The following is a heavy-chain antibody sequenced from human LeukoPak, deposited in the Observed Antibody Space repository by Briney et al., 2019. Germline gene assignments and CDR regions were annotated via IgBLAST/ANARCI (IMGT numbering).Heavy chain of an antibody. D-gene: IGHD6-13*01. Sequence: GGSLRLSCAASGFSFSSNAMSWVRQAPEKGLEWVSAISGSGGSTYYADSVKGRFTISRDNSKNTLYLQMNSLRAEDTAVYYCAKAYSSSWNGAEYFQHWGQGTLVTVSS. CDR3: AKAYSSSWNGAEYFQH. CDR2: ISGSGGST. CDR1: GFSFSSNA. V-gene: IGHV3-23*01. J-gene: IGHJ1*01.